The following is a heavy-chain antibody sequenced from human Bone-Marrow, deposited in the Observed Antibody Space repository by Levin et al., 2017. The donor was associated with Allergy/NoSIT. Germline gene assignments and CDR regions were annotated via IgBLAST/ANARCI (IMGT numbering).Heavy chain of an antibody. CDR3: AIDVWGDNVNDAFDI. CDR2: IFPGDSDT. J-gene: IGHJ3*02. D-gene: IGHD3-10*01. Sequence: PGESLKISCKGSGYRFSSYWIAWVRQMPGKGLEWMGIIFPGDSDTRYSPSFQGQVTISADKSISTAYLQWSSLKASDTAIYYCAIDVWGDNVNDAFDIWGQGTMVTVSS. V-gene: IGHV5-51*01. CDR1: GYRFSSYW.